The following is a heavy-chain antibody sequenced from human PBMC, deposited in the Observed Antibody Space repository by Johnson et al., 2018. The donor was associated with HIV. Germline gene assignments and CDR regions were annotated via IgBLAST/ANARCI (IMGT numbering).Heavy chain of an antibody. CDR3: ARGGTESVGYHPAAHFLSAFDI. CDR2: ISGSGGST. V-gene: IGHV3-23*04. Sequence: VQLVESGGGVVQPGRYLRLSCAASGFTFSSYAMHWVRQAPGKGLEWVSAISGSGGSTYYADSVKGRFTVSRDNSKNTLYLQMNSLRVEDTAIYYCARGGTESVGYHPAAHFLSAFDIWGQGTMVTVSS. CDR1: GFTFSSYA. D-gene: IGHD1-7*01. J-gene: IGHJ3*02.